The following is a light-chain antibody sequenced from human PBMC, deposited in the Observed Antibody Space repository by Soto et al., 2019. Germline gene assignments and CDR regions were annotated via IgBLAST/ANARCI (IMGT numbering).Light chain of an antibody. Sequence: DIQMTQSPATLSPSVGDRVTITCRASQSISSWLAWYQQKPGKAPKLLIYDASSLESGVPSRLSGSGSGTEFTLTISSLQPDDFATYYCQQYNSYWTFGQGTKVDIK. CDR1: QSISSW. J-gene: IGKJ1*01. V-gene: IGKV1-5*01. CDR3: QQYNSYWT. CDR2: DAS.